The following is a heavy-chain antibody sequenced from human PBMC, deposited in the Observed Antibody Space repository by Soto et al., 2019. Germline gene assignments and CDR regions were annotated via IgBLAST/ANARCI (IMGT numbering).Heavy chain of an antibody. Sequence: SETLSLTCTVSGGSISSYYWSWIRQPPGKGLEWIGYIYYSGSTNYNPSLKSRVTISVDTSKNQFSLKLSSVTAADTAVYYCARVRSVYYGDYLPHYMDVWGKGTTVTVSS. J-gene: IGHJ6*03. V-gene: IGHV4-59*01. CDR3: ARVRSVYYGDYLPHYMDV. CDR1: GGSISSYY. CDR2: IYYSGST. D-gene: IGHD4-17*01.